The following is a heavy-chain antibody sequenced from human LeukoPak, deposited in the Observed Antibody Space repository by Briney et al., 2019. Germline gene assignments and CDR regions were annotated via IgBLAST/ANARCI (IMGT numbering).Heavy chain of an antibody. J-gene: IGHJ3*01. D-gene: IGHD6-19*01. CDR2: INYGGST. CDR1: EMSFSAYY. Sequence: SETLSLTCAVSEMSFSAYYWNWIRQSPGKGLEWIGEINYGGSTKYTPSLEGRGTILIDTSKNQFSLKLTSVTAADTAVYYCARGFPPGSGSRGSHASDVWGQGTMVTVSS. CDR3: ARGFPPGSGSRGSHASDV. V-gene: IGHV4-34*01.